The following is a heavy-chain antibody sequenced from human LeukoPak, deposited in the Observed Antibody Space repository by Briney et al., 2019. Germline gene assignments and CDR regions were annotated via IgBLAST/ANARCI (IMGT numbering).Heavy chain of an antibody. V-gene: IGHV3-21*01. Sequence: GGSLRLSCAASGFTFSSYNMNWVRQAPGKGLEWVSSISSSSSFIYYADSVKGRFTISRDNAKNSLYLQMNSLRAEDTAVYYCASGQQLGYWGQGTLVTVSS. CDR2: ISSSSSFI. J-gene: IGHJ4*02. CDR3: ASGQQLGY. CDR1: GFTFSSYN. D-gene: IGHD6-6*01.